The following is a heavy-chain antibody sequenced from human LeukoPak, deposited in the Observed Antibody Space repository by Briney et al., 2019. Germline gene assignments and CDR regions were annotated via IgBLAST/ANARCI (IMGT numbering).Heavy chain of an antibody. CDR2: IKTKTDGGTT. Sequence: PGGSLRLSCAASGFRFNNAWKNWVRQAPGKGLEWIGHIKTKTDGGTTDYAAPVKGRFTISRDDSKNTLYLQVNSLKSEDTAVYYCTTDRLDNSGWSRGFDYWGQGTLVTVSS. D-gene: IGHD6-19*01. J-gene: IGHJ4*02. V-gene: IGHV3-15*01. CDR1: GFRFNNAW. CDR3: TTDRLDNSGWSRGFDY.